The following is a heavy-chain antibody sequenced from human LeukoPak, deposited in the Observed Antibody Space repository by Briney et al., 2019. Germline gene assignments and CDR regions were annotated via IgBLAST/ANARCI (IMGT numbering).Heavy chain of an antibody. CDR1: GYTFTSYG. J-gene: IGHJ4*02. CDR3: ARDGPYDSSGYYYFLSPHFDY. V-gene: IGHV1-18*01. D-gene: IGHD3-22*01. CDR2: ISAYNGNT. Sequence: ASVKVSCKASGYTFTSYGIRWVRQAPGQGLEWMGWISAYNGNTNYAQKLQGRVTMTTDTSTSTAYMELRSLRSDDTAVYYCARDGPYDSSGYYYFLSPHFDYWGQGTLVTVSS.